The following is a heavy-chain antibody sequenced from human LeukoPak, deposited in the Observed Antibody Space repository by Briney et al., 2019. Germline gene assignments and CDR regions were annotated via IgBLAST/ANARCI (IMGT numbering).Heavy chain of an antibody. D-gene: IGHD7-27*01. CDR2: IYYSGST. CDR3: ARDRAGRWGVTGDRGNAFDI. CDR1: GGSISSYY. V-gene: IGHV4-59*01. J-gene: IGHJ3*02. Sequence: PSETLSLTCPVSGGSISSYYWSWTRQPPGKGLEWIGYIYYSGSTNYNPSLKSRVTISVDTSKNQFSLKLRSVTAADTAVYYCARDRAGRWGVTGDRGNAFDIWGQGTMVTVSS.